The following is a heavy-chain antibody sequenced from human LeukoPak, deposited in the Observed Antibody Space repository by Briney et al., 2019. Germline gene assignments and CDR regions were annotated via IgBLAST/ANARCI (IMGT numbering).Heavy chain of an antibody. CDR3: VGGKYSSSYFDY. D-gene: IGHD6-6*01. J-gene: IGHJ4*02. Sequence: PSETLSLTCSASGVSISNHYWSWIRQSPEKGLEWIGYSYYKVSTNYNPSLRSRVTISVDTSKNQFSLKLSSVTAADTAVYFCVGGKYSSSYFDYWGQGTLVTVSS. V-gene: IGHV4-59*03. CDR1: GVSISNHY. CDR2: SYYKVST.